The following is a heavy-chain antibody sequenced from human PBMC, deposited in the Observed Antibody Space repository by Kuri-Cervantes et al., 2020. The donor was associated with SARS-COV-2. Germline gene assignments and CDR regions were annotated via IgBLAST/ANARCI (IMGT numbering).Heavy chain of an antibody. V-gene: IGHV3-30*02. CDR1: GFTFSSYG. D-gene: IGHD6-19*01. CDR3: AKGIAVAGTGGFDY. Sequence: GESLKISCAASGFTFSSYGMHWVRQAPGKGLEWVAFIRYDGSNKYYADSVRGRFTISRDNSKNTLYLQMNSLRAEDTAVYHCAKGIAVAGTGGFDYWGQGTLVTVSS. CDR2: IRYDGSNK. J-gene: IGHJ4*02.